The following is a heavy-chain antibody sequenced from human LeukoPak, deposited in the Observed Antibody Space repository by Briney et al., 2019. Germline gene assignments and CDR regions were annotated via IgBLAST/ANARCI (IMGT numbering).Heavy chain of an antibody. CDR2: ISGSGGST. J-gene: IGHJ4*02. Sequence: PGGSLRLSCAASGFTFSSYAMSWVRQAPGKGLEWVSAISGSGGSTYYADSVKGRFTISRDDSKNTLYLQMNSLRAEDTAVYYCARDWQYSYAPAFGYWGQGTLVTVSS. CDR1: GFTFSSYA. D-gene: IGHD5-18*01. CDR3: ARDWQYSYAPAFGY. V-gene: IGHV3-23*01.